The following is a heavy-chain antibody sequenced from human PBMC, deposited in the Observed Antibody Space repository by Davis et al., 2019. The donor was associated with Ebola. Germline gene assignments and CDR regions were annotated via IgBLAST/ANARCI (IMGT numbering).Heavy chain of an antibody. CDR2: IYYSGST. J-gene: IGHJ4*02. CDR3: ARGKGRVAATDY. CDR1: GGSVSSSSYY. D-gene: IGHD2-15*01. Sequence: PSETLSLTCTVSGGSVSSSSYYWGWIRQPPGKGLEWIGSIYYSGSTYYNPSLKSRVTISVDRSKNQFSLKLSSVTAADTAVYYCARGKGRVAATDYWGQGTLVTVSS. V-gene: IGHV4-39*07.